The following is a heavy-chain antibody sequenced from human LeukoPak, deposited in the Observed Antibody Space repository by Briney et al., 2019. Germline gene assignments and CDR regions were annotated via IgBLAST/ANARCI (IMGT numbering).Heavy chain of an antibody. Sequence: KPSETLSLTCTVSGGSISSYYWSWIRQPAGKGLEWIGRIYTSGSTNYNPSLKSRVTISVDTSKNQFSLKLSSVTAADTAVYYCARDGVGYCSSTSCYLKPRKYNWFDPWGQGTLVTVSS. CDR3: ARDGVGYCSSTSCYLKPRKYNWFDP. J-gene: IGHJ5*02. CDR2: IYTSGST. V-gene: IGHV4-4*07. D-gene: IGHD2-2*01. CDR1: GGSISSYY.